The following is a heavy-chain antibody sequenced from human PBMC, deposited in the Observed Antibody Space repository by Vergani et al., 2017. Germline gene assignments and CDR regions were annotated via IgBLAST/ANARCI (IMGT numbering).Heavy chain of an antibody. CDR1: GYTFTGYY. CDR2: INPNSGGT. CDR3: AGGDFIVGAPWGWFDP. V-gene: IGHV1-2*02. J-gene: IGHJ5*02. D-gene: IGHD1-26*01. Sequence: QVQLVQSGAEVKKPGASVKVSCKASGYTFTGYYMHWVRQAPGQGLEWMGWINPNSGGTNYAQKFQGRVTMTRDTSISTAYMELSRLRSDDTAVYYCAGGDFIVGAPWGWFDPWGQGTLVTVSS.